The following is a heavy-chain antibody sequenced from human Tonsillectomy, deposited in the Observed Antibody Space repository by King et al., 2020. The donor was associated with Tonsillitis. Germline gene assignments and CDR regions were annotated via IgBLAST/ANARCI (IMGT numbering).Heavy chain of an antibody. V-gene: IGHV1-46*01. CDR1: GYTFTRYF. Sequence: QVQLVESGAEVKKPGASVKVSCKASGYTFTRYFMHWVRQAPGQGLEWIGIINPSGGSTGYSHNFQGRVTMPRDTSTITVYMELSGLRSEDTAVYYCARRDCSDGRGYGTSLDDGGQGTLVTVAS. CDR3: ARRDCSDGRGYGTSLDD. J-gene: IGHJ4*02. CDR2: INPSGGST. D-gene: IGHD2-15*01.